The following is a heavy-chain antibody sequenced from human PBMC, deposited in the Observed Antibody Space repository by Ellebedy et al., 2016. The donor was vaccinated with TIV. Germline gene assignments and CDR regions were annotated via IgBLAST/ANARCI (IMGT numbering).Heavy chain of an antibody. CDR2: IRSKANSYAT. Sequence: GGSLRLXXAASGFTFSGSAMHWVRQASGKGLEWVGRIRSKANSYATAYAASVKGRFTISRDDSKNTAYLQMNSLKTEDTAVYYCTRLFLNYYDSSGYYYVEDYWGQGTLVTVSS. CDR3: TRLFLNYYDSSGYYYVEDY. J-gene: IGHJ4*02. V-gene: IGHV3-73*01. CDR1: GFTFSGSA. D-gene: IGHD3-22*01.